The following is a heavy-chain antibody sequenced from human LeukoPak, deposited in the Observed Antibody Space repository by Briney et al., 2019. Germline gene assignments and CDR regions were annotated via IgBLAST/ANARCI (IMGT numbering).Heavy chain of an antibody. CDR1: GFTFSSYW. CDR3: ARGGDIVVVPAAMGWSGYYFDY. V-gene: IGHV3-74*01. Sequence: QSSGSLTLSCAAYGFTFSSYWWHWVRQAPGEGLVWFSHINSDGSSTRYAESVKGRLTISRDNHKNTLYLQMNSLRAEDTAVYYCARGGDIVVVPAAMGWSGYYFDYWGQKTLVTVSS. D-gene: IGHD2-2*01. J-gene: IGHJ4*02. CDR2: INSDGSST.